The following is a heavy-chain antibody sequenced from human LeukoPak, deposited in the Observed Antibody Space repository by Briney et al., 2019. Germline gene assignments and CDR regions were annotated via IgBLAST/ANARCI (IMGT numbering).Heavy chain of an antibody. CDR1: GGSISSSSYY. D-gene: IGHD3-10*01. V-gene: IGHV4-39*07. CDR2: IYYSGST. Sequence: PSETLSLTCTVSGGSISSSSYYWGWIRQPPGKGLEWIGSIYYSGSTYYNPSLKSRVTISVDRSKNQFSLKLSSVTAADTAVYYCASGIGFYGLGSLDFWGQGALVAVSS. J-gene: IGHJ4*02. CDR3: ASGIGFYGLGSLDF.